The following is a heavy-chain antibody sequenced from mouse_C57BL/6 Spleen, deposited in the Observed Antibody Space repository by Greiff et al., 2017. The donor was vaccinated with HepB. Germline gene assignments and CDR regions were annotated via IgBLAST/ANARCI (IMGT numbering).Heavy chain of an antibody. CDR1: GYTFTDYE. D-gene: IGHD2-4*01. CDR2: IDPETGGT. J-gene: IGHJ3*01. V-gene: IGHV1-15*01. Sequence: QVHVKQSGAELVRPGASVTLSCKASGYTFTDYEMHWVKQTPVHGLEWIGAIDPETGGTAYNQKFKGKAILTADKSSSTAYMELRSLTSEDSAVYYCTRGDYDYGDGFPFAYWGQGTLVTVSA. CDR3: TRGDYDYGDGFPFAY.